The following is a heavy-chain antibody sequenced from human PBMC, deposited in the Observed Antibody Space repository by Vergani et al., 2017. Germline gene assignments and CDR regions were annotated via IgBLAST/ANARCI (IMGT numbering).Heavy chain of an antibody. J-gene: IGHJ6*03. Sequence: QLQLHESDPGLVKPSETLSLTCTVSGGSIRSTFYYWGWIRQPPGKGLEWIGTIYYSGSTYYNPSLKSRVTISVDTSKNQFSLKLNSVTAADTAVYYCARHKEQLVPGNYYYYYYMDGWGKGTTVTVSS. V-gene: IGHV4-39*01. D-gene: IGHD6-13*01. CDR2: IYYSGST. CDR3: ARHKEQLVPGNYYYYYYMDG. CDR1: GGSIRSTFYY.